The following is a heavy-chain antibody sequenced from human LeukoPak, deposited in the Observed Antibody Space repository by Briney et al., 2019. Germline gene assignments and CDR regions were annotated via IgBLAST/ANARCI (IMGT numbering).Heavy chain of an antibody. J-gene: IGHJ6*04. CDR1: GGTFSSYA. CDR3: AGAPDCSGGSCYHNYGMDV. D-gene: IGHD2-15*01. Sequence: SVEVSCKASGGTFSSYAISWVRQAPGQGLEWMGGIIPIFGTANYAQKFQGRVTITADESTSTAYMELSSLRSEDTAVYYCAGAPDCSGGSCYHNYGMDVWGKGTTVTVSS. CDR2: IIPIFGTA. V-gene: IGHV1-69*01.